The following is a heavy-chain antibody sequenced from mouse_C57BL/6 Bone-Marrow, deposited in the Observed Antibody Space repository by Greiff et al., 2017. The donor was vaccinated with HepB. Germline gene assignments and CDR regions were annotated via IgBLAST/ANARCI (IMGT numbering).Heavy chain of an antibody. CDR1: GYAFTNYL. CDR2: INPGSGGT. CDR3: SRKLLRWYFDV. Sequence: QVQLQQSGAELVRPGTSVKVSCKASGYAFTNYLIEWVKQRPGQGLEWIGVINPGSGGTKYNEKFKGKATLTADKSSSTAYMQLSSLTSADSAVYFYSRKLLRWYFDVWGTGTTVTVSS. J-gene: IGHJ1*03. V-gene: IGHV1-54*01. D-gene: IGHD2-12*01.